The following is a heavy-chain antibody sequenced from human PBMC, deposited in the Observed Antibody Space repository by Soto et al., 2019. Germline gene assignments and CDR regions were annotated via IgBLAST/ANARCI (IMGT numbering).Heavy chain of an antibody. V-gene: IGHV2-70*11. CDR1: GFSLSTSGMC. J-gene: IGHJ6*02. CDR3: ARTAYSSSWYRPYYYYYGMDV. CDR2: IDWDDDK. D-gene: IGHD6-13*01. Sequence: SGPTLVNPTQTLTLTCTFSGFSLSTSGMCVSWIRQPPGKALEWLARIDWDDDKYYSTSLKTRLTISKDTSKNQVVLTMTNMDPVDTATYYCARTAYSSSWYRPYYYYYGMDVWGQGTTVTVSS.